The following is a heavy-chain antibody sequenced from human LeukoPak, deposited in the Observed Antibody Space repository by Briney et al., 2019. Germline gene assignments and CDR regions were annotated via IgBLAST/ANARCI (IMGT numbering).Heavy chain of an antibody. J-gene: IGHJ4*02. CDR3: ARRYCSRTSCYYYFDY. CDR1: GGSIRSYY. D-gene: IGHD2-2*01. V-gene: IGHV4-39*01. CDR2: IYYSGST. Sequence: SETLSLTCTVSGGSIRSYYLSWIRQPPGKGLEWIGSIYYSGSTYYNPSLKSRVTISVDTSKNQFSLKLSSVTAADTAVYYCARRYCSRTSCYYYFDYWGQGTLVTVSS.